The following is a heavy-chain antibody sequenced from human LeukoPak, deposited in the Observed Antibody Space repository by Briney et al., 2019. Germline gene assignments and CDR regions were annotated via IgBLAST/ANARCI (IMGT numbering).Heavy chain of an antibody. D-gene: IGHD6-13*01. CDR2: IKQDGSDK. CDR1: GFTFSSYW. CDR3: AKDTRSIAAAVGY. Sequence: GGSLRLSCAASGFTFSSYWMSWVRQAPGKGLEWVANIKQDGSDKNYVDSVKGRFTISKDNAKNLLSLEMNSLRAEDTAVYYCAKDTRSIAAAVGYWGQGTLVTVSS. J-gene: IGHJ4*02. V-gene: IGHV3-7*05.